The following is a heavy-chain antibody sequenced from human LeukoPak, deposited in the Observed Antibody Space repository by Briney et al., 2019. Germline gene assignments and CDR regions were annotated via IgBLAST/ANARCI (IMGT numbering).Heavy chain of an antibody. Sequence: SETLSLTCTVSSGSISSSSYYWGWIRQPPGKGLEWIGSIYYSGSTYYNPSLKSRVTISVDTSNNQFSLKLRSVTAADTAVYYCARQPVRGATTPGVDYWGQGTLVTVSS. J-gene: IGHJ4*02. D-gene: IGHD3-10*01. CDR1: SGSISSSSYY. CDR2: IYYSGST. CDR3: ARQPVRGATTPGVDY. V-gene: IGHV4-39*01.